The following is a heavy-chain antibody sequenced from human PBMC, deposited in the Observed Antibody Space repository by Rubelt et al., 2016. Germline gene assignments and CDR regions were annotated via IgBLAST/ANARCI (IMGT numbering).Heavy chain of an antibody. CDR3: AREGRSRGAFDI. D-gene: IGHD3-10*01. J-gene: IGHJ3*02. Sequence: QLQLQESGPGLVKPSETLSLTCTVSGGSISSNSYYWGWIRQPPGKGLEWIGSIYYRGSTYYNPALKSRVTLSVDTSKNQYSLKLGSVTAAATAVYYRAREGRSRGAFDIWGQGTMVTVSS. CDR2: IYYRGST. V-gene: IGHV4-39*07. CDR1: GGSISSNSYY.